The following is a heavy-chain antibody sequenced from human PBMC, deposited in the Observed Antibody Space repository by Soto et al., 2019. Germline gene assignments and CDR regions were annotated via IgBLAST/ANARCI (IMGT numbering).Heavy chain of an antibody. CDR1: GGSISSGGYY. CDR2: IYYSGST. CDR3: ARGGYYYYYGIDV. J-gene: IGHJ6*02. V-gene: IGHV4-31*03. Sequence: SETLSLTCTVSGGSISSGGYYWGWIRQHPGKGLEWIGYIYYSGSTYYNPSLKSRVTISVDTSKNQFSLKLSSVTAADTAMYYCARGGYYYYYGIDVWGQGTTVTVSS.